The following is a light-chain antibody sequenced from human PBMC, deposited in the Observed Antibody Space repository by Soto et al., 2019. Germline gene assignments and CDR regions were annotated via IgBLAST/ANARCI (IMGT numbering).Light chain of an antibody. J-gene: IGKJ1*01. CDR2: GAS. V-gene: IGKV3-20*01. Sequence: EIFLTQSPGTLSLSPGERATLSCRASQSVSSNFLAWYQQKPGQAPRLLIYGASTRATGIPDRFSGSGSGTDFTLTISRLEPEDFAVYYCQQYGSSPPTFGQGTKVDIK. CDR3: QQYGSSPPT. CDR1: QSVSSNF.